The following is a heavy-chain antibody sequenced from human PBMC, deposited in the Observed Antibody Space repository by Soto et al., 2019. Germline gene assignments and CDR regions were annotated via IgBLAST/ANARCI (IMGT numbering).Heavy chain of an antibody. D-gene: IGHD2-15*01. CDR2: ISGSGGST. Sequence: GGSLRLSCAASGFTFSSYAMSWVRQAPGKGLEWVSAISGSGGSTYYADSVKGRFTISRDNSKNTLYLQMNSLRAEDTAVYYCAKGRDCSGGSCYYYMDVWGKGTTVTVSS. CDR1: GFTFSSYA. J-gene: IGHJ6*03. V-gene: IGHV3-23*01. CDR3: AKGRDCSGGSCYYYMDV.